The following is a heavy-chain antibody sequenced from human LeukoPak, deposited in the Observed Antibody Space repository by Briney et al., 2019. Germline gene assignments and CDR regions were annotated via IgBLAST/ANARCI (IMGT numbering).Heavy chain of an antibody. CDR3: VRGPYGASISKWFDP. CDR2: IYYSGDT. D-gene: IGHD4/OR15-4a*01. V-gene: IGHV4-59*01. Sequence: SETLSLTCTVSRGSLSGYSWSWIRQSPGGGLEWIGYIYYSGDTAYNPSLRSRVTMSADTSKNQFSLQLRSMTTADTAVYYCVRGPYGASISKWFDPWGQGTLVTVSS. CDR1: RGSLSGYS. J-gene: IGHJ5*02.